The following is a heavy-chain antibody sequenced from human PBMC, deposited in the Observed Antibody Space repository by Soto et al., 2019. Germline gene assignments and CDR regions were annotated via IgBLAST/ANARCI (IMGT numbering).Heavy chain of an antibody. CDR2: IGTAGDT. Sequence: PEGSLRLSCSASGCTFRSYDRHWVRQATGKGLEWVSAIGTAGDTYYPGSVKGRFTISRENAKNSLYLQMNSLRAGDTAVYYCARDRYISSWYGGYYYYYGMDVWAQGTTVTVSS. D-gene: IGHD6-13*01. V-gene: IGHV3-13*01. J-gene: IGHJ6*02. CDR3: ARDRYISSWYGGYYYYYGMDV. CDR1: GCTFRSYD.